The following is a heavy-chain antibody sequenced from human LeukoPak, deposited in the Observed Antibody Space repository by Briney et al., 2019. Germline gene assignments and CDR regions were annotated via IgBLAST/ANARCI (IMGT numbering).Heavy chain of an antibody. CDR1: KFTFGDYA. CDR2: IRSKAYGGTT. CDR3: TRDQGYCSGSTCHEAFFDY. D-gene: IGHD2-15*01. Sequence: GGSLRLSCTASKFTFGDYAMSWVRQAPGKGLEWVGFIRSKAYGGTTEYAASVKGRFSISRDDSKSIAYLQMNSLKTADTAVYFCTRDQGYCSGSTCHEAFFDYWGQGTLVTVSS. V-gene: IGHV3-49*04. J-gene: IGHJ4*02.